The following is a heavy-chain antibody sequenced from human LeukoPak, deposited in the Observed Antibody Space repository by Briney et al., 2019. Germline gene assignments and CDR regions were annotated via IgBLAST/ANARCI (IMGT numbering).Heavy chain of an antibody. Sequence: PGGSLRLSCAASGFTFSNAWMSWVRQAPGKGLEWVGRIKSKTDGGTTDYAAPVKGRFTISRDDSKNTLYLRMNSLKTEDTAVYYCTTVSGWELPYYFDYWGQGTLVTVSS. CDR3: TTVSGWELPYYFDY. CDR2: IKSKTDGGTT. J-gene: IGHJ4*02. CDR1: GFTFSNAW. V-gene: IGHV3-15*01. D-gene: IGHD1-26*01.